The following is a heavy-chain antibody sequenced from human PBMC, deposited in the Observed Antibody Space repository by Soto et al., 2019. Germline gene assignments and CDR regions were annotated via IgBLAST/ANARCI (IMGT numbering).Heavy chain of an antibody. CDR2: IFHDGTA. CDR1: GVSISSGNW. D-gene: IGHD3-10*01. Sequence: LSLTCAVSGVSISSGNWWTWVRQTPQRGLEYIGEIFHDGTANYYPSFERRVAISVDTSKNQFSLKLTSVTAADTAIYFCARLVYDTRLNYMYFDFWGQGALVTAPQ. J-gene: IGHJ4*02. V-gene: IGHV4-4*01. CDR3: ARLVYDTRLNYMYFDF.